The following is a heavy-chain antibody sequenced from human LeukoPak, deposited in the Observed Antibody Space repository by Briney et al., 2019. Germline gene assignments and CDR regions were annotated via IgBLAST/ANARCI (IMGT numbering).Heavy chain of an antibody. CDR3: ARQGEGCSSTSCNKVDFDY. D-gene: IGHD2-2*02. CDR1: GFTFSDYY. Sequence: GGSLRLSCAASGFTFSDYYMSWIRQAPGKGLEWVSYIGTSGSTIYYADSVKGRFTFSRDNAKNSLYLQMNSLRAEDTAVYYCARQGEGCSSTSCNKVDFDYWGQGTLVTVSS. CDR2: IGTSGSTI. J-gene: IGHJ4*02. V-gene: IGHV3-11*04.